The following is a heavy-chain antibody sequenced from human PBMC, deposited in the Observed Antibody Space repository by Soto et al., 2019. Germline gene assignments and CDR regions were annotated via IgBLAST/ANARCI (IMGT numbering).Heavy chain of an antibody. CDR3: ARGGQLLSYYYGMDV. J-gene: IGHJ6*02. CDR2: IIPIFGTA. CDR1: GGTFSSYA. D-gene: IGHD2-2*01. V-gene: IGHV1-69*13. Sequence: GASVKVSCKASGGTFSSYAISWVRQAPGQGLEWMGGIIPIFGTANYAQKFQGRVTITADESTSTAYMELSSLRSEDTAVYYCARGGQLLSYYYGMDVWGQGTTVTVSS.